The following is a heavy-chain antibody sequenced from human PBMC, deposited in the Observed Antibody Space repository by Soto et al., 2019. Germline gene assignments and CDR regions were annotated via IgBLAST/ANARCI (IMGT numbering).Heavy chain of an antibody. J-gene: IGHJ6*02. CDR3: ARAPTYGDYAPSDYYYGMDV. CDR1: GGTFSSYA. V-gene: IGHV1-69*13. Sequence: ASVKGSCKASGGTFSSYAISWVRQAPGQGLEWMGGIIPIFGTANYAQKFQGRVTITADESTSTAYMELSSLRSEDTAVYYCARAPTYGDYAPSDYYYGMDVWGQGTTVTVSS. D-gene: IGHD4-17*01. CDR2: IIPIFGTA.